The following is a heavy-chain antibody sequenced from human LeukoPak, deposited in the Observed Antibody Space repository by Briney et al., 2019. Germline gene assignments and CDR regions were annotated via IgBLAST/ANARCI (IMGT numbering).Heavy chain of an antibody. CDR1: GGSFSGYY. CDR3: ARDNYYDSSGYDDAFDI. D-gene: IGHD3-22*01. CDR2: INHSGST. Sequence: SETESLTCAVYGGSFSGYYWSWIRQPPGKGLEWIGEINHSGSTNYNPSLKSRVTISVDTSKNQFSLKLSSVTAADTAVYYCARDNYYDSSGYDDAFDIWGQGTMVTVSS. V-gene: IGHV4-34*01. J-gene: IGHJ3*02.